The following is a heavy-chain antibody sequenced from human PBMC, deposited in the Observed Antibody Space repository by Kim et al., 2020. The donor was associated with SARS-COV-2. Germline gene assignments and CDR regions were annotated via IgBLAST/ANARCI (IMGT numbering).Heavy chain of an antibody. V-gene: IGHV1-3*01. CDR3: ARDKLASDTVTRGGFDY. CDR2: SNAGNGNT. J-gene: IGHJ4*02. D-gene: IGHD4-17*01. Sequence: ASVKVSCKASGYTFTSYAMHWVRQAPGQRLEWMGWSNAGNGNTKYSQKFQGRVTITRDTSASTAYMELSSLRSEDTAVYYCARDKLASDTVTRGGFDYWGQGTLVTVSS. CDR1: GYTFTSYA.